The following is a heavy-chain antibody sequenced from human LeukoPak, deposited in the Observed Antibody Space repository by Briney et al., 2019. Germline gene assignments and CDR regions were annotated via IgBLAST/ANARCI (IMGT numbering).Heavy chain of an antibody. D-gene: IGHD6-6*01. Sequence: PGRSLRLSCTASGFTLRNYWMHWVRQVPGKRLVWVSRISGDGSVANYADSVQGRFTISRDNAKNMLYLQINSLRSEDTAVYFCARYSSSSGGASYYLDYWGHGTLLTVSS. CDR1: GFTLRNYW. V-gene: IGHV3-74*01. CDR3: ARYSSSSGGASYYLDY. CDR2: ISGDGSVA. J-gene: IGHJ4*01.